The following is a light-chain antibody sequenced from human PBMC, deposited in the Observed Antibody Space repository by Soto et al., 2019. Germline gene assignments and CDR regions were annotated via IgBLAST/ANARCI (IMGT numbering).Light chain of an antibody. V-gene: IGKV3-11*01. CDR1: ENVMTF. J-gene: IGKJ5*01. CDR2: GAS. Sequence: EVVLTQSPATLSLSPGELATLSFRASENVMTFVDLYQQKPGQAPRLLIYGASNRATGIPARFSGSGSGTEFTLTISSLQSEDFAVYYCQQFRNWPWTFGQGTRLEIK. CDR3: QQFRNWPWT.